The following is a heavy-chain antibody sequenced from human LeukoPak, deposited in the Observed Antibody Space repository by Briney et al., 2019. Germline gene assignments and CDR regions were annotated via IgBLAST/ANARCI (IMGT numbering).Heavy chain of an antibody. CDR3: AREGNWGPGYMDV. D-gene: IGHD7-27*01. CDR1: GFTFSSYA. J-gene: IGHJ6*03. Sequence: GGSLRLSCAASGFTFSSYAMYWVRQAPGKGLEWVSGIFGSGGSTHYADSVKGRFTISRDNSKNTLYLQMNSLRADDTAVYYCAREGNWGPGYMDVWGKGTTVTVSS. V-gene: IGHV3-23*01. CDR2: IFGSGGST.